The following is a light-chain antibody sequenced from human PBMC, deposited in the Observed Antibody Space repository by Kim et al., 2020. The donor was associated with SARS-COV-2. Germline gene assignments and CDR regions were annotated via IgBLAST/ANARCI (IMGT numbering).Light chain of an antibody. CDR2: DVN. CDR1: SSDVGGYNY. CDR3: SSYTSSTTLV. J-gene: IGLJ1*01. V-gene: IGLV2-14*03. Sequence: QSVLTQPASVSGSPGQSITISCAGTSSDVGGYNYVSWYQQHPGKAPRVMIYDVNTRPSGVSNRFSGSKSGNTASLTISGLQAEDEADYYCSSYTSSTTLVFGTGTKVTVL.